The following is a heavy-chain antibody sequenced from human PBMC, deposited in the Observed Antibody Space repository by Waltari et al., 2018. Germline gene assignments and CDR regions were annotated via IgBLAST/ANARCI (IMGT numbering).Heavy chain of an antibody. Sequence: VQLVASGGGLVQPGGSLRLSCAASGFTFSSYSVNWIRQPPGQRLEWIGEINHSGSTNYKPSLKSRVTIAVDTSKNQFSLKLSSVTAADTAVYYCARGLPSSTRVLNALFYYYGMDVWGQGTTVTVSS. V-gene: IGHV4-34*01. D-gene: IGHD2-8*01. CDR1: GFTFSSYS. CDR2: INHSGST. CDR3: ARGLPSSTRVLNALFYYYGMDV. J-gene: IGHJ6*02.